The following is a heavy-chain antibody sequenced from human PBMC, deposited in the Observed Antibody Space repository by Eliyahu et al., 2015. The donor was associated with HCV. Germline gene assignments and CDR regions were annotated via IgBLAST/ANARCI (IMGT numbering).Heavy chain of an antibody. D-gene: IGHD1-26*01. CDR3: ARQSVWYSHQDL. CDR1: GGSIRSYY. J-gene: IGHJ4*02. Sequence: QVQLQESXPXLVKPSEXLSLTCTLSGGSIRSYYWSWIRQPPGXGLEWXGYVSNSXTTNYNPPLKSRVTISTDTSMNVFSLKLSSLTAADTAVYYCARQSVWYSHQDLWGQGTLVIVTS. V-gene: IGHV4-59*01. CDR2: VSNSXTT.